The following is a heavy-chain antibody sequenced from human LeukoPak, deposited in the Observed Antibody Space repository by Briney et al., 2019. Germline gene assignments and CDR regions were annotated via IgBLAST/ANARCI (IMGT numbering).Heavy chain of an antibody. Sequence: PGRSLRLSCAASGFTFSSYSMNWARQAPGKGLEWVSSISSSSSYIYYADSVKGRFTISRDNAKNSLYLQMNSLRAEDTAVYYCARVDDSSEAFDIWGQGTMVTVSS. CDR3: ARVDDSSEAFDI. V-gene: IGHV3-21*01. D-gene: IGHD3-22*01. CDR1: GFTFSSYS. J-gene: IGHJ3*02. CDR2: ISSSSSYI.